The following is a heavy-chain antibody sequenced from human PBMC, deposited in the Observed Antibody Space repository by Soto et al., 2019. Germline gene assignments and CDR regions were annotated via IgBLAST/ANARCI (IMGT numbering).Heavy chain of an antibody. Sequence: EVQLVESGGGLVKPGGSLRLSCAASGFTFSSYSMNWVRQAPGKGLEWVSSISSSSSYIYYADSVKGRFTISRDNAKNSLYLQMNSLRAEDTAVYYCARDRGLFDDFRSGYYRADWFDPWGQVTLVTVSS. V-gene: IGHV3-21*01. CDR1: GFTFSSYS. CDR2: ISSSSSYI. CDR3: ARDRGLFDDFRSGYYRADWFDP. J-gene: IGHJ5*02. D-gene: IGHD3-3*01.